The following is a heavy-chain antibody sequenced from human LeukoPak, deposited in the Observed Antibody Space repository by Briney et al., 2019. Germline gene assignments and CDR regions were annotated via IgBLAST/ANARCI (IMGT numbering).Heavy chain of an antibody. J-gene: IGHJ4*02. CDR1: GFTFSGYA. D-gene: IGHD3-22*01. V-gene: IGHV3-23*01. CDR2: ISGSGGST. CDR3: AKAEWTDYYDSSGYYYN. Sequence: PGASLRLSCAASGFTFSGYAMSWVRQAPGKGLEWVSAISGSGGSTYYADSVKGRFTISRDNSKNTLYLQMNSLRAEDTAVYYCAKAEWTDYYDSSGYYYNWGQGTLVTVSS.